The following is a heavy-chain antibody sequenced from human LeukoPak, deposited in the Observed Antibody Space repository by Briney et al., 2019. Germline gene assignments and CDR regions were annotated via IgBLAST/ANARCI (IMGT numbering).Heavy chain of an antibody. D-gene: IGHD4-23*01. J-gene: IGHJ4*02. CDR2: FDPDDGET. Sequence: WVRQAPGKGLEWMGGFDPDDGETTYAQRFQGRVTITEDTSTDTAYMELTNLRSDDTAVYYCAADTQKTVVPSTDHWGQGTLVTVSS. CDR3: AADTQKTVVPSTDH. V-gene: IGHV1-24*01.